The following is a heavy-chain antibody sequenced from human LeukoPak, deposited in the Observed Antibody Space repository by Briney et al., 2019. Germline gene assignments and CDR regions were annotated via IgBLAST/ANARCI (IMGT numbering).Heavy chain of an antibody. CDR2: IIPILGIA. CDR3: ARDGPRFLDLYGMDV. V-gene: IGHV1-69*04. J-gene: IGHJ6*02. D-gene: IGHD3-3*01. CDR1: GGTFSSYA. Sequence: SVKVSCKASGGTFSSYAISWVRQAPGQGLEWMGRIIPILGIANYAQKFQGRVTITADKSTSTAYMELSSLRSEDTAVYYCARDGPRFLDLYGMDVWGQGTTVTVSS.